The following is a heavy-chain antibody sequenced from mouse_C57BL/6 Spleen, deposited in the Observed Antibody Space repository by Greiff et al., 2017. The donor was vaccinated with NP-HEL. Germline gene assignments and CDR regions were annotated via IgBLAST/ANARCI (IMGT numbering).Heavy chain of an antibody. CDR2: IYPGDGDT. J-gene: IGHJ1*03. CDR1: GYAFSSSW. D-gene: IGHD1-1*01. Sequence: QVQLQQSGPELVKPGASVKISCKASGYAFSSSWMNWVKQRPGKGLEWIGRIYPGDGDTNYNGKFKGKATLTADKSSSTAYMQLSSLTSEDSAVYFCARSNCGSSYVGYWYFDVWGTGTTVTVSS. CDR3: ARSNCGSSYVGYWYFDV. V-gene: IGHV1-82*01.